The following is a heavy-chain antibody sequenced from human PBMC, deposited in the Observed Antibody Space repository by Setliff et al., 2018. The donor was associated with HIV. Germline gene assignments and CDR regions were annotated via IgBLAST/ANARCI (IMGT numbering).Heavy chain of an antibody. CDR3: ANDDTNFWSGYHDY. CDR2: TDGSGST. CDR1: GGSISSYY. D-gene: IGHD3-3*01. V-gene: IGHV4-59*01. Sequence: SETLSLTCTVSGGSISSYYWSWIRQPPGKGLEWIGYTDGSGSTNYSPSLKSRVTISVDTPKNQFSLKVSSVTAADTAVYYCANDDTNFWSGYHDYWGQGTLVTVSS. J-gene: IGHJ4*02.